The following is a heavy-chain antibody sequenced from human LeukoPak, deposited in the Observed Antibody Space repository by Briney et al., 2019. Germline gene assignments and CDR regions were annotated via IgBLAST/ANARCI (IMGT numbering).Heavy chain of an antibody. CDR3: ARDRDNYASAFDP. V-gene: IGHV3-21*01. J-gene: IGHJ5*02. CDR2: ISSSSSYI. CDR1: GFTFSSYS. Sequence: GGSLRLSCAASGFTFSSYSMNWVRQAPGKGLEWVSSISSSSSYIYYADSVKGRFTISRDNAKNSLYLQMNSLRAEDTAVYYCARDRDNYASAFDPWGQGTLVTVSS. D-gene: IGHD1-1*01.